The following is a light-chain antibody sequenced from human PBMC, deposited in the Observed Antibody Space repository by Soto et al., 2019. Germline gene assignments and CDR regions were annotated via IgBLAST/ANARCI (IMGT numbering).Light chain of an antibody. CDR1: QSVSSN. CDR3: QQYSNWPLT. V-gene: IGKV3-15*01. CDR2: GAS. Sequence: EIVMTQSPATLFLSPGEGDTLSCRARQSVSSNLAWYQQKPGQAPRLLILGASTRATGIPARFSGSGSGTEFSLTISALQSEDFAIYYCQQYSNWPLTFGGGTKVDIK. J-gene: IGKJ4*01.